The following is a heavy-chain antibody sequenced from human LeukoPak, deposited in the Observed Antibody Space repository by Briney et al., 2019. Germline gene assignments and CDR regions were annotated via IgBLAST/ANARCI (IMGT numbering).Heavy chain of an antibody. Sequence: GASVKVSCKASGYTFTDYYIHWVRQAPGQGLEWMGWINPNSGGTNYAQKFQGRAAMTRDTSISTAYMELSRLRSDDTAVYFCASGFMGYDRSGYYDDAFDIWGQGTMVTVSS. V-gene: IGHV1-2*02. CDR2: INPNSGGT. D-gene: IGHD3-22*01. CDR3: ASGFMGYDRSGYYDDAFDI. CDR1: GYTFTDYY. J-gene: IGHJ3*02.